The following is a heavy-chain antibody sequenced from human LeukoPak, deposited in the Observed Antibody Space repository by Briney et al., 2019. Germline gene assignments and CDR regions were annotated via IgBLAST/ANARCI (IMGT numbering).Heavy chain of an antibody. V-gene: IGHV1-18*01. J-gene: IGHJ6*03. CDR1: GYSFILYG. CDR3: ARDSTLRALLENMDV. Sequence: ASVKVSCKTSGYSFILYGISWVRQAPGQGLEWMGWISAYNGNTNYAQKLQGRVTMTTDTSTSTAYMELRSLRSDDTAVYYCARDSTLRALLENMDVWGKGTTVTVSS. CDR2: ISAYNGNT.